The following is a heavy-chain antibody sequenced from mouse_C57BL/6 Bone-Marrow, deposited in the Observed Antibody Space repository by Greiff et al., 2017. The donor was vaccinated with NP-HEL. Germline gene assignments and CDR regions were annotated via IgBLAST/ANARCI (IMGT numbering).Heavy chain of an antibody. CDR3: ARCDYYGSSYYFDY. CDR2: IYPSDSET. D-gene: IGHD1-1*01. V-gene: IGHV1-61*01. J-gene: IGHJ2*01. CDR1: GYTFTSYW. Sequence: VQLQQPGAELVRPGSSVKLSCKASGYTFTSYWMDWVKQRPGQGLEWIGNIYPSDSETHYNQKFKDKATLTVDKSSSTAYMQLSSLTSEDSAVYYCARCDYYGSSYYFDYWGQGTTLTVSS.